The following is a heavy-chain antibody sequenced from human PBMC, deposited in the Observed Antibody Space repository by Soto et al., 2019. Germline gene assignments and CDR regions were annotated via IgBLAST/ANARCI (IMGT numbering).Heavy chain of an antibody. CDR3: ASSPHSSSWYYA. Sequence: SVKVSCKASGGTFSSYTISWVRQAPGQGLEWMGRIIPILGIANYAQKFQGRVTITADKSTSTAYMELSSLRSEDTAVYYCASSPHSSSWYYAWGQGTLVTVSS. J-gene: IGHJ5*02. V-gene: IGHV1-69*02. D-gene: IGHD6-13*01. CDR2: IIPILGIA. CDR1: GGTFSSYT.